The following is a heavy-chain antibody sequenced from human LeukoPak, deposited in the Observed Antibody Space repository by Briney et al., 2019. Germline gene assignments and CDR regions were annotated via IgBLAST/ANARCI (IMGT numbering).Heavy chain of an antibody. J-gene: IGHJ4*02. CDR1: GFTFGDYA. CDR2: ISYDGSNK. Sequence: PGGSLRLSCTASGFTFGDYAMHWVRQAPGKGLEWVAVISYDGSNKYYADSVKGRFTISRDNSKNTLYLQMNSLRAEDTAVYYCARDYYDSSGYYLSSEIDYWGQGTLVTVSS. D-gene: IGHD3-22*01. CDR3: ARDYYDSSGYYLSSEIDY. V-gene: IGHV3-30-3*01.